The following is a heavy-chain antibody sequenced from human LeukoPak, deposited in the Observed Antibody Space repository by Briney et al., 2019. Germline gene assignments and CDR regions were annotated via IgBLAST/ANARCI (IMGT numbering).Heavy chain of an antibody. Sequence: ASVKVSCKASGYTFTSYAMNWVRQAPGQGLEWMGWININTGNPTYAQGFTGQFVFSLDTSVSTAYLQISSLKAEDTAMYYCARVGFPTYYYYMDVWGKGTTVTVSS. CDR1: GYTFTSYA. D-gene: IGHD3-10*01. CDR2: ININTGNP. J-gene: IGHJ6*03. CDR3: ARVGFPTYYYYMDV. V-gene: IGHV7-4-1*02.